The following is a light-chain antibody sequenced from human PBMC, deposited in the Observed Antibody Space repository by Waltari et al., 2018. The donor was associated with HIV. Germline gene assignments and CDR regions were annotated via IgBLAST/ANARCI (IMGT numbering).Light chain of an antibody. Sequence: AIQMTQSPSSLSASVGDRVTITCRASQGIGNDLGWYQQKSGRAPKVLIYATSSLQSGVPSRFSGSRSGTDFTLTISSLQPEDSATYYCLQDVSFPLTFGPGTKVDV. V-gene: IGKV1-6*01. CDR2: ATS. CDR1: QGIGND. CDR3: LQDVSFPLT. J-gene: IGKJ3*01.